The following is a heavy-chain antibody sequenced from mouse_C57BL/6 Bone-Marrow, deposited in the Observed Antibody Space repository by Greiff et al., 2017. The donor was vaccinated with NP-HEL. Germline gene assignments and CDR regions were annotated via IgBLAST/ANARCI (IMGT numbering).Heavy chain of an antibody. Sequence: EVKVEESGGGLVKPGGSLKLSCAASGFTFSDSGMHWVRQAPEKGLEWVAYISSGSSTIYYADTVKGRFTISSDNAKSTLFLQMTSLRSEETAMYYCAGAMDYWGQGTSVTVSS. V-gene: IGHV5-17*01. CDR1: GFTFSDSG. CDR2: ISSGSSTI. J-gene: IGHJ4*01. CDR3: AGAMDY.